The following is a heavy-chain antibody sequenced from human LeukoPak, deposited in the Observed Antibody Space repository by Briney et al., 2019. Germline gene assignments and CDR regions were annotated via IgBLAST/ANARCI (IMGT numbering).Heavy chain of an antibody. D-gene: IGHD2-15*01. CDR1: GYTFTSYG. CDR2: ISAYNGNT. CDR3: ARYCSGGSCYHNFDY. J-gene: IGHJ4*02. Sequence: GASLKVSCKASGYTFTSYGISWVRQAPGQGLEWMGWISAYNGNTNYAQKLQGRVTMTTDTSTSTAYMELRSLRSDDTAVYYCARYCSGGSCYHNFDYWGQGILVTVSS. V-gene: IGHV1-18*04.